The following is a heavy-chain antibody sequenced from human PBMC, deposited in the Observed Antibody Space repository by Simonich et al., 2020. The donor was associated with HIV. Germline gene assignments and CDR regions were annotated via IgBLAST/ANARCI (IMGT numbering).Heavy chain of an antibody. J-gene: IGHJ4*02. CDR2: YHHGRS. CDR3: ARDQIYGGSFCFDY. D-gene: IGHD1-26*01. V-gene: IGHV4-38-2*02. CDR1: GYSVSSAYY. Sequence: QVQLQESGPGLVKPSETLSLTCAVSGYSVSSAYYCGWIRLPPGKGLEWIGTYHHGRSHYTPSLKSRLTISVDTSKNQFSLKLSSVTAADTAVYYCARDQIYGGSFCFDYWGQGTLVTVSS.